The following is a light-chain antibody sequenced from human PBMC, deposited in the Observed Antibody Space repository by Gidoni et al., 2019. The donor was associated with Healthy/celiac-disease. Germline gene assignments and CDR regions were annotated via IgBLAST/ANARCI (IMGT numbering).Light chain of an antibody. CDR1: QSVSSY. CDR2: DAS. Sequence: EIVLTQSPATLSLSPGERATLSSRASQSVSSYLAWYQQKPGQAPRLLIYDASNRATGIPARFSGSGSGTDFTLTISSLEPEDFAVYYCQQRSNWPWTFXQXTKVXIK. V-gene: IGKV3-11*01. CDR3: QQRSNWPWT. J-gene: IGKJ1*01.